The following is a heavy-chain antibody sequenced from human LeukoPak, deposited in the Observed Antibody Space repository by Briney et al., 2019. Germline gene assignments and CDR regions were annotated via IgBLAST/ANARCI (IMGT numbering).Heavy chain of an antibody. V-gene: IGHV3-30*18. D-gene: IGHD6-25*01. CDR3: AKDYPAGYNNGWPGEY. CDR1: GFIFSSYG. CDR2: ISYDGTRK. J-gene: IGHJ4*02. Sequence: GGSLRLSCAASGFIFSSYGMNWVRQAPGKGLEWVALISYDGTRKYYADSVQGRFTISRDNSKNTLYLQMNILRAEDTAVYYCAKDYPAGYNNGWPGEYWGQGTLATVSS.